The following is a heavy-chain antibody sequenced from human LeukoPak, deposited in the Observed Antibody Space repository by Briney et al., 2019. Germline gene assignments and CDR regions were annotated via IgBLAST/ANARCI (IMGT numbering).Heavy chain of an antibody. V-gene: IGHV4-31*03. CDR1: GGSISSGGYY. D-gene: IGHD2-21*02. Sequence: SSQTLSLTCTVSGGSISSGGYYWSWIRQHPGKGLEWIGYIYYSGSTYYNPSLKSRVTISVDTSKNQFSLKLSSVTAADTAVYYCARVPYCGGDCYAYYLDYWGQGTLVTVSS. CDR2: IYYSGST. J-gene: IGHJ4*02. CDR3: ARVPYCGGDCYAYYLDY.